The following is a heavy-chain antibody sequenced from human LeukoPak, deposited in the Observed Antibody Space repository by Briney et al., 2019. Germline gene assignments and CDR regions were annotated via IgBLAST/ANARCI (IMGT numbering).Heavy chain of an antibody. Sequence: SETLSLTCTVSGGPINNYYWSWMRQPAGKGLEWIGRIYSSGSTNYNPSLKSRVTMSVDTPKNQFSLKLSSVTAADTAIYYCARSPRDSNWLDYWGQGTLVTVSS. J-gene: IGHJ4*02. CDR2: IYSSGST. CDR3: ARSPRDSNWLDY. CDR1: GGPINNYY. D-gene: IGHD4-11*01. V-gene: IGHV4-4*07.